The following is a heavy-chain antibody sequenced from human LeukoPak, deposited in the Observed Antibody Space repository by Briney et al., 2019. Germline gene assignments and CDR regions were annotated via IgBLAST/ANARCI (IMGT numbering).Heavy chain of an antibody. J-gene: IGHJ3*02. V-gene: IGHV3-7*01. D-gene: IGHD2-21*01. CDR2: MKKDGSEI. CDR1: GYTFSRYW. Sequence: GGSLRLSCAASGYTFSRYWVSWVRQAPGKGLEWVANMKKDGSEIDYVGSLKSRFTISRDNAKNSLYLQINSLRADDTAVYYCARNIPAATYAFDIWGQGTMVTVSS. CDR3: ARNIPAATYAFDI.